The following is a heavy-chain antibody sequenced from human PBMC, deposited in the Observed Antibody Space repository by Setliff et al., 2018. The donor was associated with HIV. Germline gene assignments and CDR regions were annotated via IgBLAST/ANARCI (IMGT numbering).Heavy chain of an antibody. D-gene: IGHD1-1*01. J-gene: IGHJ4*02. V-gene: IGHV2-5*02. CDR1: GLSLSTSGVG. Sequence: SGPTLVNPTQTLTLTCTFSGLSLSTSGVGVGWIRQSPGKALEWLAFIYWDNNKYYSTSLKSRLTVTKDTSKNRVVFTMTNMDPVDTATYYCAYSGRQLRGPYFDFWGQGTPVTVSS. CDR2: IYWDNNK. CDR3: AYSGRQLRGPYFDF.